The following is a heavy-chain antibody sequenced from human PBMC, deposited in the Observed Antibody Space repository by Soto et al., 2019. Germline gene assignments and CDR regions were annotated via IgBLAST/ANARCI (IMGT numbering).Heavy chain of an antibody. CDR3: ARVRRIQLWLWDYFDY. D-gene: IGHD5-18*01. Sequence: SETLSLTCAVSGGSISSSNWWSWVRQPPGKGLEWIGEIYHSGSTNYNPSLKSRVTISVDKSKNQFSLKLSSVTAADTAVYYCARVRRIQLWLWDYFDYWGQGTLVTVSS. V-gene: IGHV4-4*02. J-gene: IGHJ4*02. CDR2: IYHSGST. CDR1: GGSISSSNW.